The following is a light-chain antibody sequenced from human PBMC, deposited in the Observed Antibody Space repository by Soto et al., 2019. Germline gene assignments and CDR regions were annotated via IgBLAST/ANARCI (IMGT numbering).Light chain of an antibody. CDR1: QSVSSSY. CDR2: DAS. V-gene: IGKV3-20*01. J-gene: IGKJ1*01. Sequence: EIVLTQSPGTLSLSPGERATLSCRASQSVSSSYLAWYQQKPGQAPRLLIYDASTRATGIPDRISGSGSGTDFTLTISRLEPEDFAVYYCQQYCSSPWTFGQGTRVEIK. CDR3: QQYCSSPWT.